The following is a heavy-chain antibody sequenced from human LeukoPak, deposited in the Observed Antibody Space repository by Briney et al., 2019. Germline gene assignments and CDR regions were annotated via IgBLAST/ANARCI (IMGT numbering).Heavy chain of an antibody. CDR2: INHSGST. CDR1: GGSFSGYY. V-gene: IGHV4-34*01. D-gene: IGHD2-2*01. CDR3: ARRGFIVVVPAHRGWFDP. J-gene: IGHJ5*02. Sequence: ETLSLTCAVYGGSFSGYYWSWIRQPPGKGLEWIGEINHSGSTNYNPSLKSRVTISVDTSKNQFSLKLSSVTAADTAVYYGARRGFIVVVPAHRGWFDPWGQGTLVTVSS.